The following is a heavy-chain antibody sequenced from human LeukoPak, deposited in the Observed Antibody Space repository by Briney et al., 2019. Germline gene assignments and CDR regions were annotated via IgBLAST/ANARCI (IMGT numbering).Heavy chain of an antibody. D-gene: IGHD3-22*01. CDR1: GFSFSIYA. CDR3: AKSSYYDASGYYREYYFDY. CDR2: VSGSGGST. V-gene: IGHV3-23*01. J-gene: IGHJ4*02. Sequence: GGSLRLSCVPSGFSFSIYALSWVRRAPGKGLEWVSSVSGSGGSTHYADSVKGRFTISRDQTKNTLYLQVNSLRAEDTAVYYCAKSSYYDASGYYREYYFDYWGQGTLVTVSS.